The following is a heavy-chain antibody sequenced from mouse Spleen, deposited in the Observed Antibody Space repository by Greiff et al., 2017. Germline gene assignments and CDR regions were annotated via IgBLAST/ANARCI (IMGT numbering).Heavy chain of an antibody. Sequence: EVQLQQSGPELVKPGASVKISCKASGYSFTGYYMNWVKQSPEKSLEWIGEINPSTGGTTYNQKFKAKATLTVDKSSSTAYMQLKSLTSEDSAVYYCARRGNFYYRYFDYWGQGTTLTVSS. D-gene: IGHD2-14*01. CDR2: INPSTGGT. CDR1: GYSFTGYY. V-gene: IGHV1-42*01. CDR3: ARRGNFYYRYFDY. J-gene: IGHJ2*01.